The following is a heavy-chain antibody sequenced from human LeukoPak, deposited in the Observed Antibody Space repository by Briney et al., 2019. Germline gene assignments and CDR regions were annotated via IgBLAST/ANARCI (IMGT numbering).Heavy chain of an antibody. CDR1: GFTFSNYA. J-gene: IGHJ5*02. CDR2: IRYDGSKK. D-gene: IGHD3-10*01. CDR3: AKGPNYYASGTWGNWFDP. V-gene: IGHV3-30*02. Sequence: GGSLRLSCADSGFTFSNYAMHWVRQAPGKGLEWVAFIRYDGSKKYYADSVKGRFTISRDNSKNTLSLQMNSLRTEDTAVYYCAKGPNYYASGTWGNWFDPWGQGTLVTVSS.